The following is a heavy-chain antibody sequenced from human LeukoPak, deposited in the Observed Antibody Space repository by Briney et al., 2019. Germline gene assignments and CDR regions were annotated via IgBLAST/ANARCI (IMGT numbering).Heavy chain of an antibody. Sequence: GGSLRLSCAASGFTVSSNYMSWVRQAPGKGLEWVSVIYSGGSTYYADSVKGRFTISRDDAKNSLFLQMNSLRAEDTAVYYCARVGQQQLITFDSWGQGTLVTVSS. J-gene: IGHJ4*02. CDR2: IYSGGST. V-gene: IGHV3-53*01. CDR3: ARVGQQQLITFDS. D-gene: IGHD6-13*01. CDR1: GFTVSSNY.